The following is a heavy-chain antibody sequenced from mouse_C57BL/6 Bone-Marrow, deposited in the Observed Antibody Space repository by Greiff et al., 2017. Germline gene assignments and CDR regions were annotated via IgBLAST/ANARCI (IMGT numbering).Heavy chain of an antibody. CDR2: IDPSDSYT. J-gene: IGHJ3*01. D-gene: IGHD2-4*01. CDR3: ARSYDYRFAY. CDR1: GYTFTSYW. Sequence: QVQLQQPGAELVMPGASVKLSCKASGYTFTSYWMHWVKQRPGQGLEWIGEIDPSDSYTNYNQKFNGKSTLTVDKSSSTAYMQLSSLTSEDSAVYYCARSYDYRFAYWGQGTLVTVSA. V-gene: IGHV1-69*01.